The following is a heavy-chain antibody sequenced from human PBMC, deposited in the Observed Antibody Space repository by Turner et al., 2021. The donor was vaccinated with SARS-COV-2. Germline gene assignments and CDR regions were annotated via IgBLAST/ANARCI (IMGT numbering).Heavy chain of an antibody. V-gene: IGHV3-9*01. CDR1: GFTFDDYA. CDR3: AKDIGSGYGDYFDY. J-gene: IGHJ4*02. Sequence: EVQLVESVGCLVQPGSSLRLSFAASGFTFDDYAIHWVRQAPGKGLEWVSGISWKRGSIGYADSGKGRFTISRDNAKNSLYLQMNSMRAEDTALYYCAKDIGSGYGDYFDYWGQGTLVTVYS. CDR2: ISWKRGSI. D-gene: IGHD4-17*01.